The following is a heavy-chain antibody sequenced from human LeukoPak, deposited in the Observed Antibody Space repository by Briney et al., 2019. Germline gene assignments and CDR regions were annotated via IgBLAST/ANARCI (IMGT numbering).Heavy chain of an antibody. D-gene: IGHD3-10*01. J-gene: IGHJ5*02. CDR1: GDSISSSSSY. CDR2: IYYSGST. Sequence: PSETLSLTCTVSGDSISSSSSYWGWIRQPPGEGLEWIGSIYYSGSTYYNTSLKSRVTISVDTSKNQFSLKLNSVTAADTAVYYCARRSHQGRLFWFRAWFDPWGQGTLVTVSS. CDR3: ARRSHQGRLFWFRAWFDP. V-gene: IGHV4-39*07.